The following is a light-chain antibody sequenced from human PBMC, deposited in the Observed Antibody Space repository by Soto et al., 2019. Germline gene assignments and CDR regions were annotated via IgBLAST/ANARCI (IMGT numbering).Light chain of an antibody. CDR1: QSLSDKF. CDR2: GAS. V-gene: IGKV3D-20*02. CDR3: QQRLNWPPG. Sequence: ETVMTQSPGVLSLSPGERATLSCRASQSLSDKFVAWYQQRPGQAPRLLIYGASSRATGIADRFSGGGSGTDFTLTISRLEPEDFGLYYCQQRLNWPPGFGQGTKVDIK. J-gene: IGKJ1*01.